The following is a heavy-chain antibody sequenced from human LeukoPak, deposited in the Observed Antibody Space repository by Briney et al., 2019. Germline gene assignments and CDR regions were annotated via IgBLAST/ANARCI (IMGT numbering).Heavy chain of an antibody. CDR2: VYYSGST. Sequence: SETLSLTCNISAGSIRNYYWTWFRQPPGQGLEWIGYVYYSGSTNYNPSLKSRVTISMDTSKNQFSLKLSSVTAADTAVYYCARETLEGKFDPWGQGILVTVSS. CDR1: AGSIRNYY. D-gene: IGHD1-1*01. CDR3: ARETLEGKFDP. V-gene: IGHV4-59*01. J-gene: IGHJ5*02.